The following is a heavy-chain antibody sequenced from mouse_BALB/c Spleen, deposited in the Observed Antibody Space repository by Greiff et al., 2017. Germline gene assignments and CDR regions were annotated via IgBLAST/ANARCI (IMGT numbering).Heavy chain of an antibody. V-gene: IGHV7-1*02. CDR1: GFTFSDFY. CDR2: SRNKANDYTT. CDR3: ARALYYGSSYWYFDV. D-gene: IGHD1-1*01. Sequence: EVQVVESGGGLVQPGGSLRLSCATSGFTFSDFYMEWVRQPPGKRLEWIAASRNKANDYTTEYSASVKGRFIVSRDTSQSILYLQMNALRAEDTAIYYCARALYYGSSYWYFDVWGAGTTVTVSS. J-gene: IGHJ1*01.